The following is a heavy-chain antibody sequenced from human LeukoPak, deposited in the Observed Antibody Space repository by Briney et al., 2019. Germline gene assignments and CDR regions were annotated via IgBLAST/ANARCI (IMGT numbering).Heavy chain of an antibody. CDR1: GFTVSSNY. CDR2: IYSGGST. D-gene: IGHD3-22*01. V-gene: IGHV3-66*01. J-gene: IGHJ1*01. CDR3: ATYSSLNAREFQY. Sequence: GGSLRLSCAASGFTVSSNYMSWVRQAPGKGLEWVSVIYSGGSTYYADSVKGRFTISRDNFKNTLYLQMNSLRAEDTAVYYCATYSSLNAREFQYWGQGTLVTVSS.